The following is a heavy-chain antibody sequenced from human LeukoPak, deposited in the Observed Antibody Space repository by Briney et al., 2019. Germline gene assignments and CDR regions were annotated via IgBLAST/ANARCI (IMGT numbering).Heavy chain of an antibody. CDR1: GFTFSSYW. CDR2: IKQDGSEK. V-gene: IGHV3-7*05. D-gene: IGHD6-13*01. J-gene: IGHJ4*02. Sequence: GGSLRLSCAASGFTFSSYWMSWVRQAPGKGLEWVANIKQDGSEKYYVDSVKGRFSISRDNAKNSLYLQMNSLRAEDSAVYYCARVGSIAAAGTPDYWGQGTLVTVSS. CDR3: ARVGSIAAAGTPDY.